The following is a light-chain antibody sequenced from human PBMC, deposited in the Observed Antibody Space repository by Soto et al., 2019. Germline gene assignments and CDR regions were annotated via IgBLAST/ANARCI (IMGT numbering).Light chain of an antibody. V-gene: IGLV8-61*01. CDR3: VLYTGRGISV. J-gene: IGLJ7*02. CDR1: SGSVSTSYY. Sequence: QTVVTQEPSFSVSPGGTVTLTCGLSSGSVSTSYYPSWYQQTPGQAPRTLIYSTNTRSSGVPDRFSGSILGNKAALTITGAQDNDESTYYCVLYTGRGISVFGGGTQLTAL. CDR2: STN.